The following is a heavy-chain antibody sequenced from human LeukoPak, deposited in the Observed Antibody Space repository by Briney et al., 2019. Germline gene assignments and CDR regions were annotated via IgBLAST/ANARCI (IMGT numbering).Heavy chain of an antibody. CDR2: IYHSGST. V-gene: IGHV4-38-2*02. D-gene: IGHD1-26*01. J-gene: IGHJ4*02. Sequence: PSETLSLTCTVSGYSISSGYYWGWIRQPPGKGLEWIGSIYHSGSTYYNPSLKSRVTISVDTSKNQFSLKLSSVTAADTAVYYCASWGATHHYFDSWGRGTLVTVSS. CDR3: ASWGATHHYFDS. CDR1: GYSISSGYY.